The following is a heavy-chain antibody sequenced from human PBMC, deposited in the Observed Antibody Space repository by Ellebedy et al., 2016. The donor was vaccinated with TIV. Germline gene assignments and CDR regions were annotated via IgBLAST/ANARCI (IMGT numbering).Heavy chain of an antibody. CDR3: ARAPHSSMITFGGVSALFDY. V-gene: IGHV1-2*02. Sequence: AASVKVSCKASGYTFTGYSMHWVRQAPGQGLEWMGWINPNSGGTNYAQKLQGRVTMTRDTSTSTAYMELRRLRSDDTAVYYCARAPHSSMITFGGVSALFDYWGQGTLVTVSS. D-gene: IGHD3-16*01. CDR2: INPNSGGT. J-gene: IGHJ4*02. CDR1: GYTFTGYS.